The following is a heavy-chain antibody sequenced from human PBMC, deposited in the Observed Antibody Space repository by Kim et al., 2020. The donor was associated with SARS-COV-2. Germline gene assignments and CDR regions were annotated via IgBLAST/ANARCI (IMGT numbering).Heavy chain of an antibody. Sequence: SETLSLTCAVSGGSISSSNWWSWVRQPPGKGLEWIGEIYHSGSTNYNPSLKSRVTISVDKSKNQFSLKLSSVTAADTAVYYCARVARYFDWSQRIWYFDLWGRGTLVTVSS. D-gene: IGHD3-9*01. V-gene: IGHV4-4*02. CDR1: GGSISSSNW. CDR2: IYHSGST. J-gene: IGHJ2*01. CDR3: ARVARYFDWSQRIWYFDL.